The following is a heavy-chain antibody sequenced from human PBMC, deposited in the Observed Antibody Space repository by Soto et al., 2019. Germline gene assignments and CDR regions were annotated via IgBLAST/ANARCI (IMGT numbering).Heavy chain of an antibody. Sequence: ASVKVSCKASGYTFTSYYMHWVRQAPGQGLEWMGIINPSGGSTSYAQKFQGRVTTTRDTSTSTVYMELSSLRSEDTAVYYCASGRTRSSITMIVVVDYGMDVWGQGTTVTVSS. J-gene: IGHJ6*02. D-gene: IGHD3-22*01. CDR2: INPSGGST. CDR3: ASGRTRSSITMIVVVDYGMDV. CDR1: GYTFTSYY. V-gene: IGHV1-46*01.